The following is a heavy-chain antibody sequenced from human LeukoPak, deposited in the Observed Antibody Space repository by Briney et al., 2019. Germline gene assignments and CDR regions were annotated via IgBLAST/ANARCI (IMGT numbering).Heavy chain of an antibody. V-gene: IGHV3-30*02. J-gene: IGHJ6*03. CDR3: AKDLRRAGSQLVIMDYYYYMDV. CDR2: IRYDGSNK. CDR1: GFTFSSYG. D-gene: IGHD6-6*01. Sequence: GGSLRLSCAASGFTFSSYGMHWVRQAPGKGLEWVAFIRYDGSNKFYSDSVKGRFNISRDNSKNTLYLQMNSLRADDTAVYYCAKDLRRAGSQLVIMDYYYYMDVWGRGTTVTVSS.